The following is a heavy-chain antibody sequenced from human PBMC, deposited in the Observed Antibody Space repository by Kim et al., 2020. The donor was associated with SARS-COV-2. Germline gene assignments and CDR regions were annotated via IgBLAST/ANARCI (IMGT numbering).Heavy chain of an antibody. CDR3: ARDVSIWDLDIVATIDYYYCGKVV. J-gene: IGHJ6*01. V-gene: IGHV3-33*01. CDR1: GFTFSSYG. CDR2: IWYDGSNK. D-gene: IGHD5-12*01. Sequence: GGSLRLSCAASGFTFSSYGMHWVRQAPGKGLEWVAVIWYDGSNKYYADSVKGRFTISRDNSKNTLYLQMNSLRAEDTAVYYCARDVSIWDLDIVATIDYYYCGKVVWGQGTTVTASS.